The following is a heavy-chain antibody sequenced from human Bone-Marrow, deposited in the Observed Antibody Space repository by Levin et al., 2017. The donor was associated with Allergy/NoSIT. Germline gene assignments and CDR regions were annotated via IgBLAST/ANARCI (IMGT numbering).Heavy chain of an antibody. D-gene: IGHD5-12*01. CDR2: ISHDGADQ. V-gene: IGHV3-33*05. CDR3: AGVSGLSGYDLAH. J-gene: IGHJ4*01. Sequence: GGSLRLSCVGSGFALSPYVVHWVRQGPGKGLEWVAFISHDGADQEYANSVKGRFTVSRENSKNTIFLQMNSLRVQDTGVYFCAGVSGLSGYDLAHWGHGTHVAVSS. CDR1: GFALSPYV.